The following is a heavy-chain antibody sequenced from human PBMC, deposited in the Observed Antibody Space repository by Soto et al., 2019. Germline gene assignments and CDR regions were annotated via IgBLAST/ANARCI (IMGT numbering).Heavy chain of an antibody. CDR1: GYTFTSYG. J-gene: IGHJ3*02. CDR3: ARALRSCSGGSCYSSLDLGAFDI. V-gene: IGHV1-18*01. CDR2: ISAYNGNT. D-gene: IGHD2-15*01. Sequence: ASVKVSCKASGYTFTSYGISWVRQAPGQGLEWMGWISAYNGNTNYAQKLQGRVTMTTDTSTSTAYMELRSLRSDDTAVYYCARALRSCSGGSCYSSLDLGAFDIWGQGTMVTASS.